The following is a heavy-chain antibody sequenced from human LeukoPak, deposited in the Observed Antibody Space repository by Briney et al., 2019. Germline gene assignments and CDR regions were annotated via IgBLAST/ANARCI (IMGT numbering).Heavy chain of an antibody. CDR2: INPNSGGT. Sequence: GASVKVSCKASGYTFTGYYMHWVRQAPGQGLEWMGWINPNSGGTNYAQKFQGRVTMTRDTPISTAYMELSRLRSDDTAVYYCARAAAPADAFDIWGQGTMVTVSS. CDR1: GYTFTGYY. CDR3: ARAAAPADAFDI. D-gene: IGHD6-13*01. V-gene: IGHV1-2*02. J-gene: IGHJ3*02.